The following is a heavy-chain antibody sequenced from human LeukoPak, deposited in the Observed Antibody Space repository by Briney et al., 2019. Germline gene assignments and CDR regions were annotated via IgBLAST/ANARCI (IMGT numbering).Heavy chain of an antibody. J-gene: IGHJ3*02. CDR3: AREVASTVTTFDAFDI. CDR1: GFTFSSHW. CDR2: INADGSGT. D-gene: IGHD4-17*01. V-gene: IGHV3-74*01. Sequence: GGSLRLSCAAPGFTFSSHWMHWVRQAPEKGLVGVAHINADGSGTYYAASVKGRFTISRDNAKNSLYLQMNSLRAEDTAVYYCAREVASTVTTFDAFDIWGQGTMVTVSS.